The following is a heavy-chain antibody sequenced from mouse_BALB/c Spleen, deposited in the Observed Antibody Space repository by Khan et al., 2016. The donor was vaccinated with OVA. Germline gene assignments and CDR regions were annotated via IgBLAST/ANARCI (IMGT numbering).Heavy chain of an antibody. CDR3: ATRYGNPFAY. J-gene: IGHJ3*01. D-gene: IGHD2-1*01. CDR1: GCNIKDTY. V-gene: IGHV14-3*02. CDR2: IDPANDDS. Sequence: VLLQQSGADLVKPGASVKLSCTASGCNIKDTYIHWVKQRPEQGLEWIGRIDPANDDSKYDPKFQGKATLTADTSSNTAYLQLSSLTSEYSAVYFCATRYGNPFAYWGQGTLVTVSA.